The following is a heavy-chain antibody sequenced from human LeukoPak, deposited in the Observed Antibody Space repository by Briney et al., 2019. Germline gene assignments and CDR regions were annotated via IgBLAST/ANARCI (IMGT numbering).Heavy chain of an antibody. J-gene: IGHJ3*02. V-gene: IGHV1-2*02. CDR3: ARAFESWFFGWDVDSSGSHDAFDI. D-gene: IGHD3-22*01. Sequence: ASVKVSCKASEYTFTGYYMHWVRQAPGQGLEWMGWINPNSGGTNYAQKFQGKVTMTRDTSISTAYMKLSRLRSDDTAVYYCARAFESWFFGWDVDSSGSHDAFDIWGQGTMVTVSS. CDR1: EYTFTGYY. CDR2: INPNSGGT.